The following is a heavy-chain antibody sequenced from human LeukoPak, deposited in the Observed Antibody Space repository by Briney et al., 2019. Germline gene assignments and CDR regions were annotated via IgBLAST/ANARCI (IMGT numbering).Heavy chain of an antibody. CDR3: AKPYSSAPRRSDFDY. V-gene: IGHV3-30*18. D-gene: IGHD6-19*01. CDR1: GFTLSTYG. CDR2: IASDGSNK. J-gene: IGHJ4*02. Sequence: GGSLRLSCAASGFTLSTYGMHWVRQAPGNGLEWVAVIASDGSNKYYADSVKGRFTISRENSKNTLYLQMNSLRPEDTAVYYCAKPYSSAPRRSDFDYWGQGTLVTVSS.